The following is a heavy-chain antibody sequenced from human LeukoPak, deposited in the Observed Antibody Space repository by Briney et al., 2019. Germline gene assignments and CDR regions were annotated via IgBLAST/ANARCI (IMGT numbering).Heavy chain of an antibody. CDR1: GGSISSYY. D-gene: IGHD3-22*01. CDR3: ASFGYDSSGFDY. Sequence: SETLSLTCTVSGGSISSYYWSWIRQPPGKGLEWIGYIYYSGSPNYNPSLKSRVTMSVDTSKNQFSLKLSSVTAADTAVYYCASFGYDSSGFDYWGQGTLVTVSS. CDR2: IYYSGSP. J-gene: IGHJ4*02. V-gene: IGHV4-59*12.